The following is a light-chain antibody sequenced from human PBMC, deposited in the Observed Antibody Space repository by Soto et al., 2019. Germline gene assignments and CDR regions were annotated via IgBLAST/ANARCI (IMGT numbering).Light chain of an antibody. CDR1: SSDVGSYKF. V-gene: IGLV2-14*01. CDR2: EVS. J-gene: IGLJ3*02. Sequence: QLVLTQPASVSGSPGQSITISCTGTSSDVGSYKFVSWYQQHPGKAPKLMIYEVSNRPSGVSNRFSGSKSGNTASLTISGLQAEDEADYYCSSYTTSSTRVFGGGTKVTVL. CDR3: SSYTTSSTRV.